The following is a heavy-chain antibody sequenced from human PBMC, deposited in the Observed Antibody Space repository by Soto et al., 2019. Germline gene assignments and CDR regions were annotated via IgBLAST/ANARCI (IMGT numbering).Heavy chain of an antibody. CDR2: INHSGST. D-gene: IGHD6-19*01. CDR1: GGSFSGYY. V-gene: IGHV4-34*01. Sequence: SETLSLTCAVYGGSFSGYYWSWIRQPPGKGLEWIGEINHSGSTNYNPSLKSRVTISVDTSKNQFSLKLSSVTAADTAVYYCARGSSVARTFDIWRQGTMVTVSS. J-gene: IGHJ3*02. CDR3: ARGSSVARTFDI.